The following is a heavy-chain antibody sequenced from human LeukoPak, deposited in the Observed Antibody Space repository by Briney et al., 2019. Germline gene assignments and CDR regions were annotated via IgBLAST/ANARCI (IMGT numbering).Heavy chain of an antibody. CDR2: IIPVFDTA. J-gene: IGHJ6*03. Sequence: SVKVSCKASGGTFSSYAISWVRQAPGQGLEWMGGIIPVFDTANYAQKFQGRVTITADESTSTAYMELSSLRSEDTAVYYCARVGYCSGGSCPRRNYYYYYMDVWGKGTTVTISS. D-gene: IGHD2-15*01. CDR1: GGTFSSYA. V-gene: IGHV1-69*13. CDR3: ARVGYCSGGSCPRRNYYYYYMDV.